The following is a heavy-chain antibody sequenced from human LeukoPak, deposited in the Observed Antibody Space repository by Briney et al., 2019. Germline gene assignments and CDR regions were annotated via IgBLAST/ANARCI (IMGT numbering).Heavy chain of an antibody. CDR1: GGSISSSSYC. CDR3: ARVDSSSGNEWVGY. D-gene: IGHD6-13*01. Sequence: SETLSLTCTVSGGSISSSSYCWGWIRQPPGKGLEWIGSIYYSGSTYYNPSLKSRVTISVDTSKNQFSLKLSSVTAADTAVYYCARVDSSSGNEWVGYWGQGTLVTVSS. J-gene: IGHJ4*02. CDR2: IYYSGST. V-gene: IGHV4-39*01.